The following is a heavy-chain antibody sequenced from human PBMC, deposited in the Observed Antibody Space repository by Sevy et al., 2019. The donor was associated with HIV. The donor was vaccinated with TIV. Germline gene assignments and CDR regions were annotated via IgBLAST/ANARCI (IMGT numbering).Heavy chain of an antibody. CDR2: IPYDGSNK. Sequence: GGSLRLSCAASGFTFSSYGMHWVRQAPGKGLEWVAVIPYDGSNKYYADSVKGRFTISRDNSKNTLYLQMNSLRAEDTAVYYCAKDLSYGDYVDYWGQGTLVTVSS. CDR3: AKDLSYGDYVDY. CDR1: GFTFSSYG. V-gene: IGHV3-30*18. D-gene: IGHD4-17*01. J-gene: IGHJ4*02.